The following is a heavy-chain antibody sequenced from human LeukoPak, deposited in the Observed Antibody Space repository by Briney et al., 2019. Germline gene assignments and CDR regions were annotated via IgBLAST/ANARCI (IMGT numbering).Heavy chain of an antibody. J-gene: IGHJ4*02. CDR1: GYTFTSYY. CDR2: INPSGGST. CDR3: ARDLLWFGELFEIDY. D-gene: IGHD3-10*01. Sequence: ASVKVSCKASGYTFTSYYMHWVRQAPGQGREWMGIINPSGGSTSYAQKFQGRVTMTRDTSTSTVYMELSSLRSEDTAVYYCARDLLWFGELFEIDYWGQGTLVTVSS. V-gene: IGHV1-46*01.